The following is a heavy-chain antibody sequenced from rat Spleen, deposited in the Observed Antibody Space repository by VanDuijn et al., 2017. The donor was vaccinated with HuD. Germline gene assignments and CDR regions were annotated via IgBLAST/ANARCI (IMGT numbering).Heavy chain of an antibody. J-gene: IGHJ2*01. CDR3: ARRYDFDY. D-gene: IGHD2-1*01. CDR2: ISPSGGST. CDR1: GLTFSNYY. V-gene: IGHV5-25*01. Sequence: EVQLAESGGGLVQPGRSLKLSCAASGLTFSNYYMAWVRQAPTKGLEWVASISPSGGSTYYPDSMKGRFTISRENAKATLYLQMHSLRSEDTATYYCARRYDFDYWGQGVMVTVSS.